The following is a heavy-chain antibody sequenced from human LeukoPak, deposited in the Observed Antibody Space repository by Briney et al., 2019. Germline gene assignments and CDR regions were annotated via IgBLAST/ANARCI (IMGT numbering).Heavy chain of an antibody. V-gene: IGHV3-23*01. CDR1: GFTFSSYA. J-gene: IGHJ5*02. Sequence: GGSLRLSCAASGFTFSSYAMSWVRQAPGKGLEWVSAISGSGGSTYYADSVKGRFTISRDNAKNSLYLQMNSLRAEDTAVYYCAREGCSGGSCYHNWFDPWGQGTLVTVSS. D-gene: IGHD2-15*01. CDR3: AREGCSGGSCYHNWFDP. CDR2: ISGSGGST.